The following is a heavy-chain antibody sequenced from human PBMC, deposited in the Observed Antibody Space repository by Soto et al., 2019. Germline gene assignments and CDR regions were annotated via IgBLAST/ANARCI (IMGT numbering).Heavy chain of an antibody. D-gene: IGHD2-2*01. J-gene: IGHJ5*02. CDR1: GYTLTELS. CDR3: ATAEDCSSTSCIIGFDP. Sequence: ASVKVSCKVSGYTLTELSMHWVRQAPGKGLEWMGGFDPEDGETIYAQKFQGRVTMTEDTSTDTAYMELSSLRSEDTAVYYCATAEDCSSTSCIIGFDPWGQGTLVTVPQ. V-gene: IGHV1-24*01. CDR2: FDPEDGET.